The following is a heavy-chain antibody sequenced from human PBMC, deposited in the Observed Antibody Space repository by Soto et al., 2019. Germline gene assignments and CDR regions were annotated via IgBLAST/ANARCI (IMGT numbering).Heavy chain of an antibody. J-gene: IGHJ6*02. V-gene: IGHV3-30*03. CDR3: ARDRYSYYDFWSGSLPYYYYGMDV. D-gene: IGHD3-3*01. Sequence: VGSLRLSCAASGFTFSSYGMHWVRQAPGKGLEWVAVISYDGSNKYYADSVKGRFTISRDNSKNTLYLQMNSLRAEDTAVYYCARDRYSYYDFWSGSLPYYYYGMDVWGQGTTVTVSS. CDR2: ISYDGSNK. CDR1: GFTFSSYG.